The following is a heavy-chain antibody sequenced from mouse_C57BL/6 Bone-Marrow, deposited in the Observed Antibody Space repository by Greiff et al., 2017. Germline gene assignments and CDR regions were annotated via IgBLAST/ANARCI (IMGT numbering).Heavy chain of an antibody. CDR3: ARRARRLLPHWYFDV. CDR1: GFSLSTSGMG. V-gene: IGHV8-12*01. CDR2: IYWDDDK. D-gene: IGHD2-3*01. J-gene: IGHJ1*03. Sequence: QVTLKESGPGILQSSQTLSLTCSFSGFSLSTSGMGVSWIRQPSGKGLEWLAHIYWDDDKRYNPSLKSRLTISKDTSRNQVFLKITSVDTADSAKYYCARRARRLLPHWYFDVWGTGTTVTVSS.